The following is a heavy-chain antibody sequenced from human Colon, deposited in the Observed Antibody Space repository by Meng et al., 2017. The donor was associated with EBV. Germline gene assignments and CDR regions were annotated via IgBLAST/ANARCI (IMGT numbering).Heavy chain of an antibody. CDR3: ARVSSGWDYLDY. Sequence: QVQLQEAGPGLVKPSQTLSLTCTVSGGSVSSGGYYWTWIRQHPGKGLEWFGHIYYSGSTFYNPSLKRRVIISIDTSKNQFSLNLRSVTAADTAVYYCARVSSGWDYLDYWGQGTLVTVSS. CDR2: IYYSGST. D-gene: IGHD6-19*01. J-gene: IGHJ4*02. V-gene: IGHV4-31*03. CDR1: GGSVSSGGYY.